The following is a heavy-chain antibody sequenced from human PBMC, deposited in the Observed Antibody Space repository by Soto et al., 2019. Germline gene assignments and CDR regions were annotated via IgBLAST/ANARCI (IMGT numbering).Heavy chain of an antibody. CDR3: TRSIRTTAGTDAFDL. CDR1: GYTFTSYY. CDR2: ISPSSGGT. Sequence: QVQLVQSGAEVKKPGASVRVSCKASGYTFTSYYIHWVRQAPGHGPEWMGMISPSSGGTDYAQKFQGRVTMIRDISPITLYMELRRQRSEDTAVYCCTRSIRTTAGTDAFDLWGQGTLVTVSS. V-gene: IGHV1-46*03. J-gene: IGHJ3*01. D-gene: IGHD6-13*01.